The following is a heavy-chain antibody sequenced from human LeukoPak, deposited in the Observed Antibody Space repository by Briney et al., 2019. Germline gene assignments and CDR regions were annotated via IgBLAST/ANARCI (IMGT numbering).Heavy chain of an antibody. V-gene: IGHV1-2*02. J-gene: IGHJ6*02. CDR1: GYTFTGYD. Sequence: VASVKVSCKASGYTFTGYDMHWVRQAPGQGLEWMGWINPNSGGTNYAQKFQGRVTMTRDTSISTAYMELSRLRSDDTAVYYCARVPSGYVYYGMDVWGQGTTVTVSS. D-gene: IGHD5-12*01. CDR2: INPNSGGT. CDR3: ARVPSGYVYYGMDV.